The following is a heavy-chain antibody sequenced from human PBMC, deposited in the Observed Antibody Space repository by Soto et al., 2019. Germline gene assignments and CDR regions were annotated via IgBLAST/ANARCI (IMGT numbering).Heavy chain of an antibody. CDR2: ISRDGSHK. CDR3: ARDSDSSSWYSGWFDP. Sequence: PGGSLRLSCAASGFTFRNYAIHWVRQAPGKGLEWVAVISRDGSHKYYLDSVKGRFTISRDNSKDTVNLLMNSLRDDDSAMYYCARDSDSSSWYSGWFDPWGQGTLVTVSS. J-gene: IGHJ5*02. D-gene: IGHD6-13*01. V-gene: IGHV3-30*04. CDR1: GFTFRNYA.